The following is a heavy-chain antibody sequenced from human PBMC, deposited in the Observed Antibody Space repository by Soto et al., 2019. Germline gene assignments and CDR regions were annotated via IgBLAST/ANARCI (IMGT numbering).Heavy chain of an antibody. CDR3: ARSLANSVLMVYELSWFDP. D-gene: IGHD2-8*01. J-gene: IGHJ5*02. V-gene: IGHV5-51*01. CDR1: GYSFTSYW. CDR2: IYPGDSDT. Sequence: GESLKISCKGSGYSFTSYWIGWVRQMPGKGLEWMGIIYPGDSDTRYSPSFQGQVTISADKSISTAYLQWSSLKASDTAMYYCARSLANSVLMVYELSWFDPWGQGTLVTVSS.